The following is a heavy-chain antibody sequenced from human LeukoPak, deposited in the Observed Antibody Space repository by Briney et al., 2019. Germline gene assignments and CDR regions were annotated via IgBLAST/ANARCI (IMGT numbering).Heavy chain of an antibody. CDR1: GYTFKTYG. D-gene: IGHD1-26*01. V-gene: IGHV1-18*01. J-gene: IGHJ4*02. CDR3: ARGIVGSPALGF. Sequence: ASLKVSCKASGYTFKTYGISWVRQAPGQGLEWMGWSSAYNGNTNYAQKFQGRVTMTTDTSTNTAYMELRRLRSDDTAVYYCARGIVGSPALGFWGQGTLVTVSS. CDR2: SSAYNGNT.